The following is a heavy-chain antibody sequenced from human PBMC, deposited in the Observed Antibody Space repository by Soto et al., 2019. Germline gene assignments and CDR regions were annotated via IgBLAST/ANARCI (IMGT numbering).Heavy chain of an antibody. CDR3: ARDWGYSSSWLGFDY. CDR1: GGTFSSYA. J-gene: IGHJ4*02. V-gene: IGHV1-69*06. Sequence: SVKVSCKASGGTFSSYAISWVRQAPGQGLEWMGGIIPIFGTANYAQKFQGRVTITADKSTSTAYMEPSSLRSEDTAVYYCARDWGYSSSWLGFDYWGQGTLVTVSS. D-gene: IGHD6-13*01. CDR2: IIPIFGTA.